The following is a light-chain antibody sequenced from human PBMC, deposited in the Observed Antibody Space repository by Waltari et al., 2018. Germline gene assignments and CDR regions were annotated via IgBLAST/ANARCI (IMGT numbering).Light chain of an antibody. Sequence: AIRITQSPSSVSASTGDRVTITCRASQGLSSYLAWYQQKPGQAPKLLIYAASALQNGVPSTFSGSGAGTDFTLTISCLQSEDFATCYCQQYYSFPFLFSGGTKVEIQ. CDR1: QGLSSY. CDR2: AAS. V-gene: IGKV1-8*01. J-gene: IGKJ4*01. CDR3: QQYYSFPFL.